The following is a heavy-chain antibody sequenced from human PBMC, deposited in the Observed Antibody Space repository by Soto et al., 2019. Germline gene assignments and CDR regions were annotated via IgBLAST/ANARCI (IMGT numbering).Heavy chain of an antibody. V-gene: IGHV3-48*02. Sequence: EVQLVESGGGLVNPGGSLRLSCTASGFSISNYSLQWVRQVPGKGLEWVSYISSGSTAIYYENSAKGRFTIARDNADKSPFLQMNSQRDQATAVYYCAACRPPSPYGWFYAMDVWGQGTTVSVSS. CDR3: AACRPPSPYGWFYAMDV. D-gene: IGHD6-19*01. CDR2: ISSGSTAI. J-gene: IGHJ6*02. CDR1: GFSISNYS.